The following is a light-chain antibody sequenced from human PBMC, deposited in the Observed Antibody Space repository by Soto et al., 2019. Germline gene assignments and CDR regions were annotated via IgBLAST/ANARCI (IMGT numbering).Light chain of an antibody. CDR3: QQYNYYPYT. CDR1: HIICTW. V-gene: IGKV1-5*01. Sequence: IQMTQSPSTLSASVGDRVTITCRASHIICTWLACYHQKPGKAPKLLISGASSLESGVPSRFSGSGSGTEFSLAISSLQPDDFATYYCQQYNYYPYTFGEGTKVDIK. CDR2: GAS. J-gene: IGKJ2*01.